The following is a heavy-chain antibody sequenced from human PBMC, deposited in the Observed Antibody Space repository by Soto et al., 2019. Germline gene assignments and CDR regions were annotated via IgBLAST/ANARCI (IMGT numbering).Heavy chain of an antibody. Sequence: ASVKVSCKASGYTFTSFAMHSVRQAPGQRLEWMGWINADNGNTKYSQKFQGRVTITRDTSASTAYMELSSLRSEDTAVYYCARRGTYNWPMDVWGQGTTVTVSS. V-gene: IGHV1-3*01. J-gene: IGHJ6*02. CDR2: INADNGNT. CDR1: GYTFTSFA. CDR3: ARRGTYNWPMDV. D-gene: IGHD1-20*01.